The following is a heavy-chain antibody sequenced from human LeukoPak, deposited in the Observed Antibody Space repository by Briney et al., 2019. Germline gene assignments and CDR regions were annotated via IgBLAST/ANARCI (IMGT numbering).Heavy chain of an antibody. D-gene: IGHD3-10*01. Sequence: PGGSLRLSCAVSGITLSNYGMSWVRQAPGKGLEWVAGISDSGGRTNYADSVKGRFTTSRENSKNTLYLQMNSLRAEDTAVYFCAKRGVVIRVILVGFHKEAYYFDSWGQGALVTVSS. CDR2: ISDSGGRT. V-gene: IGHV3-23*01. CDR3: AKRGVVIRVILVGFHKEAYYFDS. J-gene: IGHJ4*02. CDR1: GITLSNYG.